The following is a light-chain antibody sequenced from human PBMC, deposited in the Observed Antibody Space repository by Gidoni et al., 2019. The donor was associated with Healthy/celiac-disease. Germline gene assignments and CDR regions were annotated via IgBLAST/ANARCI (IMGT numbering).Light chain of an antibody. CDR3: QQYNNWPRT. CDR1: QSVSSN. CDR2: GAS. Sequence: EIVMTQSPATLSVSPGERATLSCRASQSVSSNLAWYQQTPGQAPRLLIYGASTRATGIPARFSGRGSGTEFTLTISSLQSEDFAVYYCQQYNNWPRTFGGGTKVEIK. J-gene: IGKJ4*01. V-gene: IGKV3-15*01.